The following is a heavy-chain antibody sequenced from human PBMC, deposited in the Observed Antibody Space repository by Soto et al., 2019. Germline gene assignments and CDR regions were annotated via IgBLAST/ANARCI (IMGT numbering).Heavy chain of an antibody. Sequence: GGSLRLSCSASGFTFSIFSMHWVRQAPGKGLEYVSAISSKGDITIYADSVKGRFTISRDNSKNTVYLQMSSLRTEDTAVYYCLTDGRDYNYDSWGQGALVTVSS. D-gene: IGHD3-16*01. V-gene: IGHV3-64D*06. CDR2: ISSKGDIT. J-gene: IGHJ4*02. CDR1: GFTFSIFS. CDR3: LTDGRDYNYDS.